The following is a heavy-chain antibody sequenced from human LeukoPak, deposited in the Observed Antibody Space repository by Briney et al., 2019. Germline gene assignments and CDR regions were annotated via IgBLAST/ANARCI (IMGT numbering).Heavy chain of an antibody. CDR2: MNPNSGNT. CDR1: GYTFTSYD. D-gene: IGHD4-11*01. CDR3: ARRLAIGVTQRYMDV. Sequence: ASVKVSCKASGYTFTSYDINWVRQATGQGLEWMGWMNPNSGNTGYAQKFQGRVTITRNTPISTAYMELSSLRSEDTAVYYCARRLAIGVTQRYMDVWGKGTTVTVSS. J-gene: IGHJ6*03. V-gene: IGHV1-8*03.